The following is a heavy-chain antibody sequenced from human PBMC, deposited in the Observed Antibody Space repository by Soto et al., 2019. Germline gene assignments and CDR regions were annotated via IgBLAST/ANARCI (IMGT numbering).Heavy chain of an antibody. CDR3: ARDKRLGLSSVNYYYYYGMDV. D-gene: IGHD2-21*01. Sequence: GASAKVSCKASGYTFTSYGISWVRQAPGQGLEWMGWISAYNGNTNYAQKLQGRDTMTTDTSTSTAYMELRSLRSDDTAVYYCARDKRLGLSSVNYYYYYGMDVWGQGTTVTVSS. CDR1: GYTFTSYG. CDR2: ISAYNGNT. V-gene: IGHV1-18*01. J-gene: IGHJ6*02.